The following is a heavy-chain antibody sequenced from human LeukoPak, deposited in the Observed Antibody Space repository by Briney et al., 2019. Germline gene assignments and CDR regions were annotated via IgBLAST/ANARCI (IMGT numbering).Heavy chain of an antibody. CDR2: VYPATSDT. Sequence: GESLKISCKGSGYSFPNYWIGWVRQMPGKGLEWIGIVYPATSDTTYSPSFQGQVTISADKSSSTAYLQWSSLKASNTAIYYCARPKTLGGYNYEFEFWGQGTLVTVSS. CDR1: GYSFPNYW. CDR3: ARPKTLGGYNYEFEF. D-gene: IGHD5-18*01. J-gene: IGHJ4*02. V-gene: IGHV5-51*01.